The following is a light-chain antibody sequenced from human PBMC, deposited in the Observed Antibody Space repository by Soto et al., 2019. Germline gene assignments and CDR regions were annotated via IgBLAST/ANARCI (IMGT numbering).Light chain of an antibody. V-gene: IGKV1-27*01. CDR3: QLYSCGPV. CDR2: AAS. J-gene: IGKJ3*01. CDR1: QGIRNF. Sequence: DIQMTQSPTSLSASVGDRVTITCRASQGIRNFVAWYQQKPGKAPKLLIYAASTLQSGVPSRFSGSGSGTDFPLTINSQQSEFVSTYCCQLYSCGPVFGPGTKVEIK.